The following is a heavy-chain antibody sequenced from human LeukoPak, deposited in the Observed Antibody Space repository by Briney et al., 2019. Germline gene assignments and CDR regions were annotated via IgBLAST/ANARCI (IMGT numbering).Heavy chain of an antibody. D-gene: IGHD5-24*01. CDR2: INAATGNT. V-gene: IGHV1-3*01. CDR3: ARGEIVFTIGSGRPGDAFDI. CDR1: GYSFTNNA. J-gene: IGHJ3*02. Sequence: GASVKVSCKAFGYSFTNNALYWVRQAPGQRLEWMGWINAATGNTKYSQKFQGRVTITRYTSASTVYMELSSLRYEDTALYYCARGEIVFTIGSGRPGDAFDIWGQGTMVTVSS.